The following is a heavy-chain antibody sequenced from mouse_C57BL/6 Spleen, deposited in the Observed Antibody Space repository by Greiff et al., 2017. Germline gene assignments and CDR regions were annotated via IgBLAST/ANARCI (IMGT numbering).Heavy chain of an antibody. J-gene: IGHJ4*01. V-gene: IGHV5-4*01. D-gene: IGHD1-1*01. CDR2: ISDGGSYT. Sequence: EVQRVESGGGLVKPGGSLKLSCAASGFTFSSYAMSWVRQTPEKRLEWVATISDGGSYTYYPDNVKGRFTISRDNAKNNLYLQMSRLKSEDTAMYYCARDGDYYGSSPMDYWGQGTSVTVSS. CDR1: GFTFSSYA. CDR3: ARDGDYYGSSPMDY.